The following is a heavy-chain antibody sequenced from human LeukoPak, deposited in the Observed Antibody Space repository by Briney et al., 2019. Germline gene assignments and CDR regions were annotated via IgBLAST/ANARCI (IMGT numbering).Heavy chain of an antibody. CDR3: AKIYSSSWYGLIDY. D-gene: IGHD6-13*01. CDR1: GFTFSSYA. CDR2: ISGSGGST. V-gene: IGHV3-23*01. Sequence: GGSLRLSCAASGFTFSSYAMSWVRQAPGKGLEWVSAISGSGGSTYYADSVKGRFTISRDNSENTLYLQMNSLRAEDTAVYYCAKIYSSSWYGLIDYWGQGTLVTVSS. J-gene: IGHJ4*02.